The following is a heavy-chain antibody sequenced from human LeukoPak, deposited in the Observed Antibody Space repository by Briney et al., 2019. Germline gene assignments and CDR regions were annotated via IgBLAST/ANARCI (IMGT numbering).Heavy chain of an antibody. D-gene: IGHD6-13*01. V-gene: IGHV3-23*01. J-gene: IGHJ4*02. CDR2: ISDSGGSA. Sequence: PGGSLRLSCAASGFTFSNYAMSWVRQAPGKGLERVSVISDSGGSAWYADSVKGRFTISRDNSKNTLSLQMDSLRAEDSAVYYCAPDLRSSDWSVDYWGQGTLVTVSS. CDR1: GFTFSNYA. CDR3: APDLRSSDWSVDY.